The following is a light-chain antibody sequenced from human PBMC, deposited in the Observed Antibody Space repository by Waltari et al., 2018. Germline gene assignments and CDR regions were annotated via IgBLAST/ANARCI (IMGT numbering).Light chain of an antibody. CDR1: RGHSNYA. J-gene: IGLJ3*02. CDR2: VNSDGSH. CDR3: QTWGTGGV. Sequence: QVVLTQAPSASASLGDSVRLPCTLSRGHSNYAIPWLQQQPEKGPRYLMKVNSDGSHSEGGDIPHRFSGSSSGAERYLIISNLQSEDEADYYCQTWGTGGVFGGGTKLTVL. V-gene: IGLV4-69*01.